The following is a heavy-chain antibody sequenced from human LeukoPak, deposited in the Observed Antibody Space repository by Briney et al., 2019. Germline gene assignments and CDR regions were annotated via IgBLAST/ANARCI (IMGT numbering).Heavy chain of an antibody. CDR1: GYTFTGYY. D-gene: IGHD5-18*01. CDR2: INPNSGGT. J-gene: IGHJ4*02. CDR3: ARTLDPLYSYGYYFDY. V-gene: IGHV1-2*02. Sequence: ASVKVSCKASGYTFTGYYMHWVRQAPGQGLEWMGWINPNSGGTNYAQKFQGRVNMTRDTSISTAYMELSSLRSDDTAVYYCARTLDPLYSYGYYFDYWGQGTLVTVSS.